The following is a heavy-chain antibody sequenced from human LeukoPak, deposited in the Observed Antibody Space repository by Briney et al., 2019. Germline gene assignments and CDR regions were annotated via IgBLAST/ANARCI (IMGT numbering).Heavy chain of an antibody. D-gene: IGHD4-17*01. CDR2: FNHSGNT. CDR1: GGSFSDFH. CDR3: ARGKVTRDWYFDL. V-gene: IGHV4-34*01. J-gene: IGHJ2*01. Sequence: PSETLSLTCTVYGGSFSDFHWSWIRLPPGKGLEWIGEFNHSGNTNYNPSLKSRVTISIDTSKNQFSLKLSSVTAADTAVYYCARGKVTRDWYFDLWGRGTLVTVSS.